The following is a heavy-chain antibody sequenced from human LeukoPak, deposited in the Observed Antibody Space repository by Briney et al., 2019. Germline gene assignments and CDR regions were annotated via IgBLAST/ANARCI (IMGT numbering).Heavy chain of an antibody. CDR3: AKDTTIFGVVIIQYYFDY. V-gene: IGHV3-23*01. CDR1: GFTFSSYA. Sequence: PGGSLRVSCAASGFTFSSYAMSWVRQAPGKGLEWVSAISGSGGSTYYADSVKGRFTISRDNSKNTLYLQMNSLRAEDTAVYYCAKDTTIFGVVIIQYYFDYWGQGTLVTVSS. J-gene: IGHJ4*02. D-gene: IGHD3-3*01. CDR2: ISGSGGST.